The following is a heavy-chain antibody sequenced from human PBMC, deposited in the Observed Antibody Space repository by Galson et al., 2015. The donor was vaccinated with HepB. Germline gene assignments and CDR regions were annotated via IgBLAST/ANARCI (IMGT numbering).Heavy chain of an antibody. J-gene: IGHJ3*02. V-gene: IGHV1-2*02. CDR3: AWQARRGRYSSLRDAFDI. CDR1: GFTFRNYA. D-gene: IGHD6-13*01. Sequence: SCAASGFTFRNYAMHWVRQAPGQGLEWMGWINPNSGGTNYAQKFQGRVTMTRDTSISTAYMELSRLRSDDTAVYYCAWQARRGRYSSLRDAFDIWGQGTMVTVSS. CDR2: INPNSGGT.